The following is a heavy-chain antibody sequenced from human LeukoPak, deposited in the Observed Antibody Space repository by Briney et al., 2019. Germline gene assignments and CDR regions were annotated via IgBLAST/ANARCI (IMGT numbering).Heavy chain of an antibody. CDR1: GFTSSTYA. J-gene: IGHJ4*02. CDR2: ISGSGGTT. D-gene: IGHD2-21*02. Sequence: GGSLRLSCAASGFTSSTYAMNWVRQAPGKGLEWVSGISGSGGTTYYADSVQGRFTISRDNSKKTVFLQMNSLRAEDTAVYYCAKGDAVTAIFPLDYWGQGTLVIVSS. CDR3: AKGDAVTAIFPLDY. V-gene: IGHV3-23*01.